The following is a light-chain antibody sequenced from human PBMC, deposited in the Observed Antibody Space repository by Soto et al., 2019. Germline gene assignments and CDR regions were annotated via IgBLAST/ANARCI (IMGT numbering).Light chain of an antibody. CDR1: SSDVGGYNY. CDR3: CSYAGDYTLV. CDR2: DVN. J-gene: IGLJ2*01. Sequence: QSVLTQPSSVSGSPGQSVTISCTGTSSDVGGYNYVSWYQQHPGKAPKLMIYDVNKRPSGVPDRFSGSKSGNTASLTISGLQAEDEVDYYCCSYAGDYTLVFGGGTKLTVL. V-gene: IGLV2-11*01.